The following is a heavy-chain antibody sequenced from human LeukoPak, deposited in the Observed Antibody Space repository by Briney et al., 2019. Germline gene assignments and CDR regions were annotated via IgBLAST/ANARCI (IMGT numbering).Heavy chain of an antibody. D-gene: IGHD5-24*01. V-gene: IGHV3-23*01. CDR3: AAQRWLQLPFDY. Sequence: GGSLRLSCAASGFTFSSYAMSWVRQAPGKGLEWVSAISGSGGSIYYADSVKGRFTISRDNSKNTLYLQMNSLRAEDTAVYYCAAQRWLQLPFDYWGQGTLVTVSS. CDR2: ISGSGGSI. CDR1: GFTFSSYA. J-gene: IGHJ4*02.